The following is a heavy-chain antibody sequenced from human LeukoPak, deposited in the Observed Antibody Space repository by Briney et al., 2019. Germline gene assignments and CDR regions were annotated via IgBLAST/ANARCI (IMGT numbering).Heavy chain of an antibody. Sequence: SSETLSLTCTVSSGSISSSSYYWGWIRQPPGKGLEWIGTISYSGSTYYNPSLKSRATISVDTSKNQFSLKLSSVTAADTAVYYCARRYYDFWSGYPNWFDPWGQGTLVTVSS. D-gene: IGHD3-3*01. V-gene: IGHV4-39*01. J-gene: IGHJ5*02. CDR2: ISYSGST. CDR3: ARRYYDFWSGYPNWFDP. CDR1: SGSISSSSYY.